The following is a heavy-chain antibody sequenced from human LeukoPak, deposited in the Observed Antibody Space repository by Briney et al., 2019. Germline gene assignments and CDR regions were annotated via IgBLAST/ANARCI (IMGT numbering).Heavy chain of an antibody. CDR2: ISAYNGNT. D-gene: IGHD2-15*01. Sequence: ASVKVSCKASGYTFTSYYMHWVRQAPGQRLEWMGWISAYNGNTNYAQRLQGRVTMTTDTSTSAAYMELRSLRSDDTAVYYCGRLGYCSGSSCPTSYYNWFDPWGQGTLVTVSS. J-gene: IGHJ5*02. CDR3: GRLGYCSGSSCPTSYYNWFDP. V-gene: IGHV1-18*04. CDR1: GYTFTSYY.